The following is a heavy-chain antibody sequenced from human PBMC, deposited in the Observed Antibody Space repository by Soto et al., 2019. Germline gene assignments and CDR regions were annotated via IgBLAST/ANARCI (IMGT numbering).Heavy chain of an antibody. CDR1: GGSISSGDYY. Sequence: LSLTCTVSGGSISSGDYYWSWIRQPPGKGLEWIGYIYYSGSTYYNPSLKSRVTISVDTSKNQFSLKLSSVTAADTAVYYCARGYDSSGYFDYFDYWGQGTLVTVSS. V-gene: IGHV4-30-4*01. CDR3: ARGYDSSGYFDYFDY. CDR2: IYYSGST. J-gene: IGHJ4*02. D-gene: IGHD3-22*01.